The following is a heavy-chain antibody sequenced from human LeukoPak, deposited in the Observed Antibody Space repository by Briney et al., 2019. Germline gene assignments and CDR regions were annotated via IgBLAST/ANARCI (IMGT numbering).Heavy chain of an antibody. CDR1: GGSISSYY. V-gene: IGHV4-59*08. CDR3: ARRVTMVRGVITNNWFDP. J-gene: IGHJ5*02. D-gene: IGHD3-10*01. CDR2: IYYSGST. Sequence: SETLSLTCIVSGGSISSYYWSWIRQPPGKGLEWIGYIYYSGSTNYNPSLKSRVTISVDTSKNQFSLKLSSVTAADTAVYYCARRVTMVRGVITNNWFDPWGQGTLVTVSS.